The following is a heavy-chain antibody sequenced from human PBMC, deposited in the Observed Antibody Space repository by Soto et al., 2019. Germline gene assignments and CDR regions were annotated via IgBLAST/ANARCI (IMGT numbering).Heavy chain of an antibody. CDR2: IWYDGSNK. Sequence: PGGSLRRSCAASGFTFSSYGMHWVRQAPGKGLEWVAVIWYDGSNKYYADSVKGRFTISRDNSKNTLYLQMNSLRAEDTAVYYCARDQGSAKLRYFDWRKNYYYYGMDVWGQGTTVTVSS. D-gene: IGHD3-9*01. CDR1: GFTFSSYG. J-gene: IGHJ6*02. CDR3: ARDQGSAKLRYFDWRKNYYYYGMDV. V-gene: IGHV3-33*01.